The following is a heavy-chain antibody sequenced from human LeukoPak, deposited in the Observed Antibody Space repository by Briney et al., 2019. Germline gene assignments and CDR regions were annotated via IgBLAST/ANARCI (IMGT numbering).Heavy chain of an antibody. Sequence: PGGSLRLSCAASGFTFSSYSMNWVRQAPGKGLEWVSSISSSSSYKYYTDSVKGRFTISRDNAKNSLYLQMNSLRAEDTAVYYCARAPGGDGYIPDAFDIWGQGTMVTVSS. D-gene: IGHD5-24*01. V-gene: IGHV3-21*01. CDR1: GFTFSSYS. CDR2: ISSSSSYK. CDR3: ARAPGGDGYIPDAFDI. J-gene: IGHJ3*02.